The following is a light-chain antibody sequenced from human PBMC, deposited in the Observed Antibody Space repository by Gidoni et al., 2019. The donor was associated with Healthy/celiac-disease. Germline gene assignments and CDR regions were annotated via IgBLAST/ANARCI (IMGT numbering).Light chain of an antibody. Sequence: DNQLTQSPSFVSASVGDSVTIPSRASQGISSYLAWYQKKPGKAPKLMIYAASTLQRGVPSRFSSSGSGPEFPLTISILQHEVVATYYCQQLNSYPHTFGGGTKVEIK. V-gene: IGKV1-9*01. J-gene: IGKJ4*01. CDR3: QQLNSYPHT. CDR2: AAS. CDR1: QGISSY.